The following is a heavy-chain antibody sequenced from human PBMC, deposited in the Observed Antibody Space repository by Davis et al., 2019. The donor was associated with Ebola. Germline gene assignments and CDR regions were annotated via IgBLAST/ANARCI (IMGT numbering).Heavy chain of an antibody. CDR1: GYSFTSYW. V-gene: IGHV5-51*01. Sequence: KVSCKGSGYSFTSYWIGWVRQMPGKGLEWMGIIYPGDSDTRYSPSFQGQVTISADKSISTAYLQESSLKASDTAMYYCARKGVSSGYPGYYYYGMDVWGQGTTVTVSS. J-gene: IGHJ6*02. CDR3: ARKGVSSGYPGYYYYGMDV. CDR2: IYPGDSDT. D-gene: IGHD3-22*01.